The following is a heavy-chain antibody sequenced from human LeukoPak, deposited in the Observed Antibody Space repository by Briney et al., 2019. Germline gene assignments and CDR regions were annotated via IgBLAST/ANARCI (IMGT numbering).Heavy chain of an antibody. CDR1: GGTFSSYA. D-gene: IGHD5-18*01. CDR2: IIPIFGTA. J-gene: IGHJ3*02. V-gene: IGHV1-69*13. CDR3: ARDPDTAMGGAAFDI. Sequence: ASVKVSCKASGGTFSSYAISWVRQAPGQGLEWMGGIIPIFGTANYAQKFQGRVTITADDSTSTAYMELSSLRSEDTAVYYCARDPDTAMGGAAFDIWGQGTMVTVSS.